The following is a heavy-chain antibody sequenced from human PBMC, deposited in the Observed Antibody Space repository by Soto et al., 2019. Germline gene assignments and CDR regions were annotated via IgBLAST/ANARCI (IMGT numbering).Heavy chain of an antibody. CDR2: LTASGLNT. J-gene: IGHJ1*01. CDR1: GFNFGSYG. CDR3: VKDESINWYSGHFRH. V-gene: IGHV3-23*01. D-gene: IGHD6-13*01. Sequence: GGSLRLSCSASGFNFGSYGMSWVRQAPGKGLEWVSGLTASGLNTYYTDSVKGRFAISRDNAKNSLHLQMNSLSAEDTAFYYCVKDESINWYSGHFRHWGQGTLVTVSS.